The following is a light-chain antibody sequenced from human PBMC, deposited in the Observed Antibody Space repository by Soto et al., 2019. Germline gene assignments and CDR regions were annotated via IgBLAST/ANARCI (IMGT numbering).Light chain of an antibody. CDR1: QSVSSK. CDR2: GAS. CDR3: QQYDNWPFT. Sequence: ERVMTQTPATMSVSPGKGATLSCRASQSVSSKLAWYQQKPGQAPRLLIDGASTRATGIPARFSGSESGTEVALTISSLQSEDFAVYYCQQYDNWPFTFGPGTKVDIK. J-gene: IGKJ3*01. V-gene: IGKV3-15*01.